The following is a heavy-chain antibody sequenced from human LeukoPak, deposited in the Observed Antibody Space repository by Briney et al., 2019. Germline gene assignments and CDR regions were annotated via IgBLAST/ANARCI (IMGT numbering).Heavy chain of an antibody. J-gene: IGHJ4*02. Sequence: GGSLRLSCAVSGFTFSNAWMSWVRQAPGKGLEWVGRIKSKANGGATDYAAPVKGRFTISRDDSKNTLYLQMNSLKTEDTAVYYCPTPPSSIDYGGQGTLVTVS. CDR1: GFTFSNAW. CDR2: IKSKANGGAT. CDR3: PTPPSSIDY. V-gene: IGHV3-15*01.